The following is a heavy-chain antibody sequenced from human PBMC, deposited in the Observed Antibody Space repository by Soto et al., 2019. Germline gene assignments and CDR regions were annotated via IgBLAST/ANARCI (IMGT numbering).Heavy chain of an antibody. CDR3: AHRRTLQALKSIEPYDY. Sequence: QITLKESGPTLVKPTQTLTLTCTFSGFSVSSTGESVGWIRQPPGRALEWLALIYWDDDKRYNPSLKNRLAITKDTSRNQVLLIMTNMDPVDTATYYCAHRRTLQALKSIEPYDYWGQGTVVIVSS. J-gene: IGHJ4*02. V-gene: IGHV2-5*02. CDR1: GFSVSSTGES. CDR2: IYWDDDK.